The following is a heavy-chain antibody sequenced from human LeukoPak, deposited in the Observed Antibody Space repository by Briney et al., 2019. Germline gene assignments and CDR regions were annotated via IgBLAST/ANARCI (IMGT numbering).Heavy chain of an antibody. CDR3: AKDPPQWLVFSDAFDI. D-gene: IGHD6-19*01. CDR2: ISSDTDYI. J-gene: IGHJ3*02. V-gene: IGHV3-21*04. Sequence: GGSLRLSCAASGFTFSPHSMHWVRQAPGKGLDWVASISSDTDYIYYADSVKGRFTISRDNAKNSLYLQMNSLRAEDTAVYYCAKDPPQWLVFSDAFDIWGQGTMVTVSS. CDR1: GFTFSPHS.